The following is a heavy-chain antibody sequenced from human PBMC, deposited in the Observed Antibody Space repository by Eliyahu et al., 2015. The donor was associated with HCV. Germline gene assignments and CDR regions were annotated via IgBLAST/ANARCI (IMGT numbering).Heavy chain of an antibody. CDR1: GGSISXGSYY. CDR3: ARGHLTTMTTWFDY. J-gene: IGHJ4*02. Sequence: QVQLQESGPGLVKPSQTLSLTCTVSGGSISXGSYYWSWIRQPAGKGLEWIGGIYTSGGINNNPSLKSRVTISVDTSKNQFSLKLSSVTAADTAVYYCARGHLTTMTTWFDYWGQGTLVTVSS. D-gene: IGHD4-17*01. CDR2: IYTSGGI. V-gene: IGHV4-61*02.